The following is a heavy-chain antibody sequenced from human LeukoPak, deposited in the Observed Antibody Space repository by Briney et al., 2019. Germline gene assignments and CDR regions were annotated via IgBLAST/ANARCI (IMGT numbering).Heavy chain of an antibody. D-gene: IGHD1-26*01. CDR3: ARPIVGARNIVDAFDI. CDR2: IYPGDSNT. J-gene: IGHJ3*02. CDR1: GYSCTSYW. Sequence: KYGESLKISCKGSGYSCTSYWIGWVRQMPGKGLGWLGIIYPGDSNTRYSPSFQGQVPISADKSISTAYLQWSSLKASDTAMYYCARPIVGARNIVDAFDIWGQGTMVTVSS. V-gene: IGHV5-51*01.